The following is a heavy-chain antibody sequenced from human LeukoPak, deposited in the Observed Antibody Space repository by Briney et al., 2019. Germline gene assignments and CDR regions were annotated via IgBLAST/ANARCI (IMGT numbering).Heavy chain of an antibody. Sequence: SETLSLTCTVSGGSISSYYWSWIRQPPGKGLEWIGYIYNSGSTNYNPSLKSRVTISVDTSKNQFHLKLSSVTAADTAVYYCARLAFYCGSGGYYFNFYYYYYMDVWGKGTTVTVSS. CDR2: IYNSGST. J-gene: IGHJ6*03. CDR1: GGSISSYY. CDR3: ARLAFYCGSGGYYFNFYYYYYMDV. V-gene: IGHV4-4*08. D-gene: IGHD3-10*01.